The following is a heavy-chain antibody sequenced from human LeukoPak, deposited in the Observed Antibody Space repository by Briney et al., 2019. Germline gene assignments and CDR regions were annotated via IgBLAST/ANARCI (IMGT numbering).Heavy chain of an antibody. CDR3: ASRKTLVGSTGY. CDR2: IYYSGST. D-gene: IGHD1-26*01. Sequence: SETLSLTCTVSGGSISSSSYYWGWIRQPPGKGLESIGSIYYSGSTYYNPSLKSRVTISVDTSKNQFSLKLSSVTAADTAVYYCASRKTLVGSTGYWGQGALVTVSP. CDR1: GGSISSSSYY. J-gene: IGHJ4*02. V-gene: IGHV4-39*01.